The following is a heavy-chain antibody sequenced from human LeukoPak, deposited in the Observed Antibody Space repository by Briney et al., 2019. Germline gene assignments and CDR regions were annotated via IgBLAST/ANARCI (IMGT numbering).Heavy chain of an antibody. CDR2: IYYSGST. J-gene: IGHJ6*02. CDR1: GGSISSYY. D-gene: IGHD1-14*01. Sequence: SETLSLTCTVSGGSISSYYWNWIRQPPGKGLEWIGSIYYSGSTYYNPSLKSRVTISVDTSKNQFSLKLSSVTAADTAVYYCARDSPEDGMDVWCQGTTVTVSS. V-gene: IGHV4-39*02. CDR3: ARDSPEDGMDV.